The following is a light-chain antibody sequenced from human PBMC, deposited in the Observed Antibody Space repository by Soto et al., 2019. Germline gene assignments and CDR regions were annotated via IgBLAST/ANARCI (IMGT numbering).Light chain of an antibody. Sequence: QSALTQPASVSGSLGQSITISCTGTSRDVGGYNYVSWYQHHPGKGPKVLIYEVSYRPSGVSDRFSGSKSGNTASLTISGLQPEDEAHYYCHSYTTTGFLWVFGGGTKPTVL. CDR1: SRDVGGYNY. V-gene: IGLV2-14*01. J-gene: IGLJ3*02. CDR2: EVS. CDR3: HSYTTTGFLWV.